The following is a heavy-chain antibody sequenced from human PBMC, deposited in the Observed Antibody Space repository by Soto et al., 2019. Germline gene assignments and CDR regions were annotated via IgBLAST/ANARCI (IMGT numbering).Heavy chain of an antibody. CDR2: IYYSEST. CDR1: GGSISSYY. D-gene: IGHD2-15*01. Sequence: HVQLQESGPGLVKPSETLSLTCTVSGGSISSYYWSWIRQPPGKGLEWIWYIYYSESTNYNPSLKCRVTISVDTSKNQFSLKLSSVTAAYTALYYCARVKCSGGSCYSAAEAFDIWGQGTMVTVSS. CDR3: ARVKCSGGSCYSAAEAFDI. V-gene: IGHV4-59*01. J-gene: IGHJ3*02.